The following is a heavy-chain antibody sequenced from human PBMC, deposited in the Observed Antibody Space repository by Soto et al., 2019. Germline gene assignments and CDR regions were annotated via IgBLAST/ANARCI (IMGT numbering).Heavy chain of an antibody. Sequence: QVQLQESGPGLVKPSETLSLTCTVSGGSVSSGSYYWSWIRQPPGKGLEWIGYIYYSGSTNYNPSRKSRVTISVDTSKNPFSLKLSSVTAADTAVYYCARDRTYNWFDPWGQGTLVTVSS. CDR3: ARDRTYNWFDP. CDR2: IYYSGST. CDR1: GGSVSSGSYY. V-gene: IGHV4-61*01. J-gene: IGHJ5*02.